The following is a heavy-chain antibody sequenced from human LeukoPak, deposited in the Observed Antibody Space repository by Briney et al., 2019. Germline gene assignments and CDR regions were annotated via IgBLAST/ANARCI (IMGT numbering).Heavy chain of an antibody. CDR1: GGSISSGDYY. J-gene: IGHJ2*01. Sequence: PSETLSLTCTVSGGSISSGDYYWSWIRQPPGKGLEWIGYIYYSGSTYYNPSLKSRVTISVDTSKNQFSLQLSSVTAADTAVYYCARATYYDFWSGYSSWYFDLWGRGTLVTVSS. V-gene: IGHV4-30-4*08. CDR2: IYYSGST. D-gene: IGHD3-3*01. CDR3: ARATYYDFWSGYSSWYFDL.